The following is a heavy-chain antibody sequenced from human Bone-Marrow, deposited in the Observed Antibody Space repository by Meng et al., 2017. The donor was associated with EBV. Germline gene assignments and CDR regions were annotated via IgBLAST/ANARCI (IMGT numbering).Heavy chain of an antibody. D-gene: IGHD5-24*01. CDR2: IYRSGST. CDR3: ARVWDGYGSGWFDP. Sequence: LRVWHPVSATPLGTLPPTGKFAGGPFRNTHSCSWVRQPQGKGLEWIGEIYRSGSTNYNPSPKSRVTISVDKSKNQFSLKLSSVTAADTAVYYCARVWDGYGSGWFDPWGQGTLVTVSS. J-gene: IGHJ5*02. V-gene: IGHV4-4*02. CDR1: GGPFRNTHS.